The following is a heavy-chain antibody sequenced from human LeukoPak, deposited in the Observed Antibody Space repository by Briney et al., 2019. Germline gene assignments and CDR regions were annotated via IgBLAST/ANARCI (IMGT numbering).Heavy chain of an antibody. J-gene: IGHJ4*02. D-gene: IGHD5-18*01. CDR2: MYYSGST. Sequence: PSETLSLTCTVSGGSISSSGYYWGWIRQPPGKGLEWIGSMYYSGSTYYNPSLKSRVTISVDTSKNHFSLKLSSVTAADTAVYYCARGRYNYALEDYFDYWGQGTLVTVSS. CDR1: GGSISSSGYY. V-gene: IGHV4-39*07. CDR3: ARGRYNYALEDYFDY.